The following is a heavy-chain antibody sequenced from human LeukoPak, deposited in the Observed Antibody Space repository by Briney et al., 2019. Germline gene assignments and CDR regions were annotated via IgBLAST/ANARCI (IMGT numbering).Heavy chain of an antibody. CDR1: GFTFSSYW. CDR2: INSDGSSI. D-gene: IGHD5-12*01. Sequence: QPGGSLRLSCAASGFTFSSYWMHWVRQAPGKGLVWVSRINSDGSSITYADSVKGRFPISRDNAKNTLYLQMNSLRVEDTAVYYCAREGRVSGYDFDCWGQGTLVTVSS. J-gene: IGHJ4*02. V-gene: IGHV3-74*03. CDR3: AREGRVSGYDFDC.